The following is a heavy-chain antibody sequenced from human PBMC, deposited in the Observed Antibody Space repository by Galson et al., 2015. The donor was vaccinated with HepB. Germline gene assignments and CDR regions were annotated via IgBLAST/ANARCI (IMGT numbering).Heavy chain of an antibody. CDR3: ARDRATHYGMDV. CDR1: GYTFTKYY. J-gene: IGHJ6*02. Sequence: SVKVSCKASGYTFTKYYINWVRQAPGQGLEWVGSVNPSGGTTSYAQKFKGRVTMTRDSSTSTVYMELSRLRSEDTAVYYCARDRATHYGMDVWGQGTTVTVSS. D-gene: IGHD1-26*01. CDR2: VNPSGGTT. V-gene: IGHV1-46*01.